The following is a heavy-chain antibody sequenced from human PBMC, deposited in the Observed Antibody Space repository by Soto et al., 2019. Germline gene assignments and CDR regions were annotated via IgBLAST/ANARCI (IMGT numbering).Heavy chain of an antibody. CDR3: ARRYGGNFDY. CDR1: GGSISSYY. D-gene: IGHD1-26*01. J-gene: IGHJ4*02. CDR2: IYYSGST. Sequence: QVQLQESGPGLVKPSETLSLTCTVSGGSISSYYWSWIRQPPGKGLEWIGYIYYSGSTNYNASLKSRVTISVDTSKNLFSLKLSSVTAADTAVYYCARRYGGNFDYWGQGTLVTVSS. V-gene: IGHV4-59*01.